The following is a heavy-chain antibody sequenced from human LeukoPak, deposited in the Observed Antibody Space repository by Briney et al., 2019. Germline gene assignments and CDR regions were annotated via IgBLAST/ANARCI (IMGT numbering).Heavy chain of an antibody. D-gene: IGHD2-2*01. CDR1: GFTFTSYA. CDR2: ISASGGST. CDR3: AKGECSSTSGYIDY. Sequence: PGGSLRLSCAASGFTFTSYAMSWVRQAPGKGLEWVSTISASGGSTYYADSGKGRFTISRDNSKSTLSLQMNRLRAEDTAVYYCAKGECSSTSGYIDYWGQGTLVTVSS. V-gene: IGHV3-23*01. J-gene: IGHJ4*02.